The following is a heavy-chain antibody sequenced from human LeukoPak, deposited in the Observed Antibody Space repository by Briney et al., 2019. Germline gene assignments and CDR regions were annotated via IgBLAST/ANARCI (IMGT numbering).Heavy chain of an antibody. D-gene: IGHD2-8*01. CDR2: IWYDGSNK. V-gene: IGHV3-33*01. CDR3: ARDRCTNGVCYYDH. Sequence: GGSLRLSCAASGXTFSSYGMHWVRQAPGKGQEWVAVIWYDGSNKYYGDSVKGRFTISRDNPKNTLYLQMNSLRAEDTAVYYCARDRCTNGVCYYDHWGQGTLVTVSS. J-gene: IGHJ4*02. CDR1: GXTFSSYG.